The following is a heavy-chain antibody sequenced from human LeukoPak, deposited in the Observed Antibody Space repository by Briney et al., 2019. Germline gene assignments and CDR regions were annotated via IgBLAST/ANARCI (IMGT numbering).Heavy chain of an antibody. V-gene: IGHV4-34*01. Sequence: SETLSLTCAVYVGSFSGYYWSWIRQPPGKGLEWIGEINHSGSTNYNPSLKSRVTISVDTSKNQFSLKLSSVTAADTAVYYCARGLGAVAGSFDYWGQGTLVTVSS. CDR3: ARGLGAVAGSFDY. CDR1: VGSFSGYY. J-gene: IGHJ4*02. CDR2: INHSGST. D-gene: IGHD6-19*01.